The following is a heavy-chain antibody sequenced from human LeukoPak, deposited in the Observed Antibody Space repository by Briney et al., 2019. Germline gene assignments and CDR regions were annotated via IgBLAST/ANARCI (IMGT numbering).Heavy chain of an antibody. Sequence: PSETLSLTCAVYGGSFSGYYWSWIRQPPGKGLEWIGEINHSGSTNHNPSLKSRVTISVDTSKNQFSLKLSSVTAADTAVYYCASHTVTRRSAVDYWGQGTLVTVSS. V-gene: IGHV4-34*01. CDR2: INHSGST. CDR1: GGSFSGYY. D-gene: IGHD4-17*01. J-gene: IGHJ4*02. CDR3: ASHTVTRRSAVDY.